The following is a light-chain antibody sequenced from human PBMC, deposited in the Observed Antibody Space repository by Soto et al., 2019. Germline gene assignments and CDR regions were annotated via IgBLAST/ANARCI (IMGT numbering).Light chain of an antibody. Sequence: QSALTQPASVSGSPGQSITISCTGTGSDIGGYDYVSWYQQHPGKAPKLMIYDVSDRPSGVSIRFSGSKSGNTASLTISGLQAEDEADYYCSSYTSSNTYVFGTGTKVTVL. J-gene: IGLJ1*01. CDR2: DVS. V-gene: IGLV2-14*01. CDR1: GSDIGGYDY. CDR3: SSYTSSNTYV.